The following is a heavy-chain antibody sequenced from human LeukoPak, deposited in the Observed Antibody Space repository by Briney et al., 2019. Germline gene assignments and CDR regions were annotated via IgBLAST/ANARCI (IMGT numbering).Heavy chain of an antibody. CDR1: GFTFSNYA. J-gene: IGHJ4*02. CDR2: ISGTGTNT. D-gene: IGHD3-22*01. V-gene: IGHV3-23*01. CDR3: ARGDYDSSGYYY. Sequence: GGSLRLSCAVSGFTFSNYAMTWVRQAPGKGLERVPNISGTGTNTYYADSVKGRFTISRDNAKNSLYLQMNSLRAEDTAVYYCARGDYDSSGYYYWGQGTLVTVSS.